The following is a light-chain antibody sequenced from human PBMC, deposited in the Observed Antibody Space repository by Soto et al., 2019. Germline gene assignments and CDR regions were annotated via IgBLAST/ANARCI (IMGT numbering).Light chain of an antibody. Sequence: DIQMTQSPSSLSASVGDRVTITCQASQDISNYLNWYQQKPGKAPKLLIYDASNLETGVPSRFSGSGSGTDFTFTISSLQPEDIATYYCQQYDNHPPTGCTFGQGTKLEIK. CDR3: QQYDNHPPTGCT. J-gene: IGKJ2*02. CDR1: QDISNY. CDR2: DAS. V-gene: IGKV1-33*01.